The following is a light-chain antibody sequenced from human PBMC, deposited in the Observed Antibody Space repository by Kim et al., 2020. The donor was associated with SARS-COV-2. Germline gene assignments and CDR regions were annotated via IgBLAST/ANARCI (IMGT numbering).Light chain of an antibody. J-gene: IGLJ3*02. CDR2: GNN. CDR1: SSNIGRNS. Sequence: QSVLTQPPSASGTPGQRVTISCSGSSSNIGRNSVYWYHQLPGTAPKLLIYGNNQRPSGVPDRFSGSKSGTSASLAISGLRSEDEADYYCAAWDDSLSGWVFRGGTKLTVL. V-gene: IGLV1-47*02. CDR3: AAWDDSLSGWV.